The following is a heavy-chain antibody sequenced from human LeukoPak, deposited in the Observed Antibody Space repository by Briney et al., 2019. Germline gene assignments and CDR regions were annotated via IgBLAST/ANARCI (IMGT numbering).Heavy chain of an antibody. CDR1: GFTFSSYW. J-gene: IGHJ3*02. CDR2: IKQDGSEK. CDR3: ARAGVLWFGELDAFDI. Sequence: PGGSLRLSCAASGFTFSSYWMSWVRQAPGKGLEWVANIKQDGSEKYYVDSVKGRFTISRDNAKNSLYLQMNSLRAEDTAVYYCARAGVLWFGELDAFDIWGQGTMVTVSS. V-gene: IGHV3-7*03. D-gene: IGHD3-10*01.